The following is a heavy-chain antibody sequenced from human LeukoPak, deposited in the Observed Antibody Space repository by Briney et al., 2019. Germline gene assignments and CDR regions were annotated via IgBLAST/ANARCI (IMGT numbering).Heavy chain of an antibody. CDR1: GGFISRSYYY. CDR3: ARHGAYGDPFDY. V-gene: IGHV4-39*01. D-gene: IGHD4-17*01. Sequence: PSETLSLTCTVSGGFISRSYYYWGWIRQPPGEGLQWIGSIYYSGVTYYNPSLKSRVTISVDASKNPFFLKMSSVTATDTAVYYCARHGAYGDPFDYWGQGTLVTVSS. J-gene: IGHJ4*02. CDR2: IYYSGVT.